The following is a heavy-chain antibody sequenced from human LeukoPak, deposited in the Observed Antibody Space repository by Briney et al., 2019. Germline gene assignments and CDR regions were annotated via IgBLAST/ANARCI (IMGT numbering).Heavy chain of an antibody. CDR3: ARAPYYYDNSGYFRFDY. CDR2: IYSSGST. CDR1: GGSVSSRTYC. D-gene: IGHD3-22*01. J-gene: IGHJ4*02. V-gene: IGHV4-61*01. Sequence: SETLSLTCTVSGGSVSSRTYCWSWIRQPPGKGLEWIGYIYSSGSTNYNPSLKSRVTISVDTSKNQFSLKLTSVTAADTAVYYCARAPYYYDNSGYFRFDYWGQGTLVTVSS.